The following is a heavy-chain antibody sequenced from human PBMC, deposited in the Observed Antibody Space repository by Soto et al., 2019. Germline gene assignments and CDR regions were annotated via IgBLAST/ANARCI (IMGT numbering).Heavy chain of an antibody. Sequence: PSETLSLTCTVSGGSISSYYWSWIRQPPGKGLEWIGYIYYSGSTNYNPSLKSRVTISVDTSKNQFSLKLSSVTAADTAVYYCAREWGGNTFRGGLYYYYYYGMDVWGQGTTVTVSS. CDR2: IYYSGST. CDR1: GGSISSYY. D-gene: IGHD2-15*01. V-gene: IGHV4-59*01. CDR3: AREWGGNTFRGGLYYYYYYGMDV. J-gene: IGHJ6*02.